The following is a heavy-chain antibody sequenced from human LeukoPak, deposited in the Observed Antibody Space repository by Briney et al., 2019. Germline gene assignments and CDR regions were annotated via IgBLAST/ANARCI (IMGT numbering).Heavy chain of an antibody. D-gene: IGHD1-14*01. CDR3: ARNPPATAEFYFDY. J-gene: IGHJ4*02. Sequence: MSSETLSLTCTVYGESFSGYYWSWIRQPPGKGLEWIGEINHSGSTKYNPPLKSRLTISVDTSKNQFSLKLSSVTAADTAVYYCARNPPATAEFYFDYWGQGTLVTVSS. V-gene: IGHV4-34*01. CDR1: GESFSGYY. CDR2: INHSGST.